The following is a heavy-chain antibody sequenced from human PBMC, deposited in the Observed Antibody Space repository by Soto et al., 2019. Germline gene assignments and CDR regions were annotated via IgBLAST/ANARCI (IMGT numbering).Heavy chain of an antibody. J-gene: IGHJ6*02. D-gene: IGHD2-15*01. V-gene: IGHV3-23*01. CDR1: GFTFSSYA. CDR3: AKARWDCSGGNCYYYYYGMDV. CDR2: ISGSGGST. Sequence: PGGSLRLSCAASGFTFSSYAMSWVRQAPGKGLEWVSAISGSGGSTYYADSVKGRFTISRDNSKNTLYLQMNSLRAEDTAVYYCAKARWDCSGGNCYYYYYGMDVWGQGTTVTVSS.